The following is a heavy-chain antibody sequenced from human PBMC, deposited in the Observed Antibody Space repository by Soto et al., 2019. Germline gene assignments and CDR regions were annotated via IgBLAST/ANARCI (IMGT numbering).Heavy chain of an antibody. CDR1: GYTFTSYG. V-gene: IGHV1-18*04. J-gene: IGHJ6*02. Sequence: GASVKVSCKASGYTFTSYGISWVRQAPGQGLEWMGWISAYNGNTNYAQKLQGRVTMTTDTSTSTAYMELRSLRSDDTAVYYCARVYCGGTSCYTLYYYYGMDVWGQGXTVTVYS. D-gene: IGHD2-2*02. CDR3: ARVYCGGTSCYTLYYYYGMDV. CDR2: ISAYNGNT.